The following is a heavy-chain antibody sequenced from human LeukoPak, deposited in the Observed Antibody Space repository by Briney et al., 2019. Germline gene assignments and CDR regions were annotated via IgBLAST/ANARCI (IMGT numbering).Heavy chain of an antibody. J-gene: IGHJ4*02. CDR3: ARGAPGSYCSGGSCPYFDY. D-gene: IGHD2-15*01. CDR2: MNPNSGNT. Sequence: ASVKVSCKASGYTFTSYDINWVRQATGQGLEWMGWMNPNSGNTGYAQKFQGRVTMTRNTSITTAYMELSSLRSEDTAVFYCARGAPGSYCSGGSCPYFDYWGQGTLVTVSS. V-gene: IGHV1-8*01. CDR1: GYTFTSYD.